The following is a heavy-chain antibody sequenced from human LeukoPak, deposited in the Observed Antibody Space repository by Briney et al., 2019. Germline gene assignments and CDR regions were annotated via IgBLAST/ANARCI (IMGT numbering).Heavy chain of an antibody. CDR1: GFTFSSNW. CDR2: INSDGSST. CDR3: ARTEYCSPTSCKYASF. Sequence: GGSLRLSCAASGFTFSSNWMHWVRQAPGKGLVWVSQINSDGSSTNYADSVKGRFTISRDNAKNTLYLQRNSLRVEDTGGYYCARTEYCSPTSCKYASFWGQGTMVTVSS. J-gene: IGHJ3*01. V-gene: IGHV3-74*01. D-gene: IGHD2-2*01.